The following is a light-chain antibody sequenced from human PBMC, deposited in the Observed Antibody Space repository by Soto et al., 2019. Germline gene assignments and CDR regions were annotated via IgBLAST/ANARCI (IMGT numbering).Light chain of an antibody. V-gene: IGLV1-40*01. CDR1: SSNIGARYD. J-gene: IGLJ3*02. CDR2: SNN. Sequence: QSVLTQPPSVSGAPGQRVTISCTGTSSNIGARYDVHWYQQLPGKAPTLLIYSNNDRPSGVPDRFSGSKSGTSASLAITGLQADDEADYYCHSYDSSLSAVVFGGGTQLTVL. CDR3: HSYDSSLSAVV.